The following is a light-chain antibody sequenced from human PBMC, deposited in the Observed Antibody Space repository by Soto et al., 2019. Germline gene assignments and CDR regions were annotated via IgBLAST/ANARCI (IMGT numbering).Light chain of an antibody. Sequence: EIVLTQSPGTLSLSPGERATLSCRASQSVSSTYLAWYQQKPGQAPRLLIFVASNRATGIPDRFSGSGSGTDFTLTISSLEPEDFALYYCQHYGSSPPWTFGQGTKVEVK. V-gene: IGKV3-20*01. CDR2: VAS. J-gene: IGKJ1*01. CDR3: QHYGSSPPWT. CDR1: QSVSSTY.